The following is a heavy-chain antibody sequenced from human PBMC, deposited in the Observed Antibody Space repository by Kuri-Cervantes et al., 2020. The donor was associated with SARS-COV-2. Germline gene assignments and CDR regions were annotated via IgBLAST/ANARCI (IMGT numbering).Heavy chain of an antibody. V-gene: IGHV3-23*01. J-gene: IGHJ3*02. CDR2: ISGSGGST. CDR3: AKPIHDYSLGYHDAFDI. Sequence: GESLKISCADSGSTFSSYAMSLVRQAPGKGLECVSAISGSGGSTYYADSVKGRFTISRDNSKNTLYLQMNSLRAEDTTVYYCAKPIHDYSLGYHDAFDIWGQGTVVTVSS. D-gene: IGHD4-11*01. CDR1: GSTFSSYA.